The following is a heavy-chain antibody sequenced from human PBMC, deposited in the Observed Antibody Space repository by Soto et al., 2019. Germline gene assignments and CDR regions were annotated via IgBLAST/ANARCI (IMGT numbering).Heavy chain of an antibody. CDR3: ASVRPTFGRVIAFDY. J-gene: IGHJ4*02. D-gene: IGHD3-16*02. CDR1: GGTFSSYT. Sequence: GASVKVSCKASGGTFSSYTISWVRQAPGQGLEWMGRIIPILGIANYAQKFQGRVTITADKSTSTAYMELRSLRSDDTAVYYCASVRPTFGRVIAFDYWGQGTLVTVSS. CDR2: IIPILGIA. V-gene: IGHV1-69*02.